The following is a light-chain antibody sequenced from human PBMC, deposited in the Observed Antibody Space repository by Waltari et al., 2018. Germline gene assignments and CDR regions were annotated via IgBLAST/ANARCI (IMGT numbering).Light chain of an antibody. CDR3: QQSYSTPL. CDR2: AAS. Sequence: DSEMTQSPSSLSASVGDRVTITCRASQSISSYLNWYQQKPGKAPKRLIYAASSLKSGVPSRFSGSESGTVFTLPISSLQPEDFATYYCQQSYSTPLFGPGTKVDI. CDR1: QSISSY. J-gene: IGKJ3*01. V-gene: IGKV1-39*01.